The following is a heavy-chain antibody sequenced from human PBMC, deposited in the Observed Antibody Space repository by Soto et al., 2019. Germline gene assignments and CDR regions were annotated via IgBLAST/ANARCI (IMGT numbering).Heavy chain of an antibody. CDR1: GYTFTSYG. CDR3: AREIYDDYDSSGFDH. CDR2: INAYNGNT. J-gene: IGHJ4*02. V-gene: IGHV1-18*01. Sequence: ASVTVSCKASGYTFTSYGISWVRQAPGQGLEWMGWINAYNGNTNYAQKLQGRVTMTTDTSTSTAYMELRAEDTAVYYCAREIYDDYDSSGFDHWGQGTLVTVSS. D-gene: IGHD3-22*01.